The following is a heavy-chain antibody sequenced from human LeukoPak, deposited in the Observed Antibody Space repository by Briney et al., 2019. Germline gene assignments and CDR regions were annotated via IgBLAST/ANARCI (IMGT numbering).Heavy chain of an antibody. CDR3: AKDERVLWSYDAIYYYYMDV. V-gene: IGHV3-48*01. CDR2: ISSSSSTI. Sequence: GGSLRLSCAASGLTFGSYSMSWVRQAPGKGLEWVSYISSSSSTIYYADSVKGRFTISRDNSKNTLYLQMNSLRAEDTAVYYCAKDERVLWSYDAIYYYYMDVWGKGTTVTVSS. D-gene: IGHD1-26*01. J-gene: IGHJ6*03. CDR1: GLTFGSYS.